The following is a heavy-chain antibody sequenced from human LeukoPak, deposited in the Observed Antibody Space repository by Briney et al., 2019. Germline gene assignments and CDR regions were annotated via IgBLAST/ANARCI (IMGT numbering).Heavy chain of an antibody. CDR2: IFSRGDRT. Sequence: GGSLRLSCALSGFTLTSYAMTWVRPAPGRGLEWVSSIFSRGDRTNYADSVKGRLTIPRDNAKNTLYLQKNRLRGGDTAVYYGAKGDNYGDYLSFDFWGQGTLVTVS. J-gene: IGHJ4*02. CDR1: GFTLTSYA. V-gene: IGHV3-23*01. D-gene: IGHD4-17*01. CDR3: AKGDNYGDYLSFDF.